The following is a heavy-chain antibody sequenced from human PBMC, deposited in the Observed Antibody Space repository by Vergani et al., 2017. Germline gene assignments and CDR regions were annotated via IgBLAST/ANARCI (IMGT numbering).Heavy chain of an antibody. CDR1: GGTFNNCA. CDR2: IIPILGIA. V-gene: IGHV1-69*04. Sequence: QVQLVQSGAEVKKPGSSVKVSCKASGGTFNNCAISWVRQAPGQGLEWMGRIIPILGIANYAQKFQGRVTITADKSTSTAYMELSSLRSEDPAVYYCARVPPAAENYYYYGMDVWGQGTTVTVSS. D-gene: IGHD2-2*01. J-gene: IGHJ6*02. CDR3: ARVPPAAENYYYYGMDV.